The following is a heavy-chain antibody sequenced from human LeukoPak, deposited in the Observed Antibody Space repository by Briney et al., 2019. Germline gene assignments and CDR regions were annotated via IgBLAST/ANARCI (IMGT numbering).Heavy chain of an antibody. CDR1: GFTFSSYA. Sequence: GGSLRLSCAASGFTFSSYAMGRVRQAPGKGLEWVSLITGSGGSTFYADSVKGRFTISRDNSKSTLYLQMNSLRAEDTAVYYCARDSRDIAWYFDFWGQGTLVTVSS. V-gene: IGHV3-23*01. D-gene: IGHD2-15*01. J-gene: IGHJ4*02. CDR3: ARDSRDIAWYFDF. CDR2: ITGSGGST.